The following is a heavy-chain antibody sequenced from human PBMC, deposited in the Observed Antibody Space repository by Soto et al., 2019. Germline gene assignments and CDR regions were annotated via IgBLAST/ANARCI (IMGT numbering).Heavy chain of an antibody. J-gene: IGHJ5*02. Sequence: QVQLQESGPGLVKPSETLSLTCTVSGDSMRNYYWSWIRQSPGKGLEWMAYIEYSGRTEVKPSLQSRVTVSSDTSKNQFSLTLNSVTAADTAVYYCARDLRGRGSGRFDPWGQGTLVTVSS. CDR3: ARDLRGRGSGRFDP. CDR2: IEYSGRT. D-gene: IGHD3-10*01. V-gene: IGHV4-59*12. CDR1: GDSMRNYY.